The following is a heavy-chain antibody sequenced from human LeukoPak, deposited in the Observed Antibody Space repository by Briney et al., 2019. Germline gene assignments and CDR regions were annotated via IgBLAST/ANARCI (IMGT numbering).Heavy chain of an antibody. V-gene: IGHV4-30-4*01. J-gene: IGHJ6*02. Sequence: SETLSLTCTVSGGPISSGDYYWSWIRQPPGKGLEWIGYIYYSGSTYYNPSLKSRVTISVDTSKNQFSLKLSSVTAADTAVYYCARHMVRGVHQPTREGYGMDVWGQGTTVTVSS. D-gene: IGHD3-10*01. CDR1: GGPISSGDYY. CDR3: ARHMVRGVHQPTREGYGMDV. CDR2: IYYSGST.